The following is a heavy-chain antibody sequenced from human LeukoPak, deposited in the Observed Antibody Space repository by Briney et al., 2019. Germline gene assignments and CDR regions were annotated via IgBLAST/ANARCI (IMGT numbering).Heavy chain of an antibody. Sequence: SETLSLTCTVSGDSISDYYWTWIRQSPGTGLEWIGYMDYSGSTAYNPSLKSRVTISIDTSKKQFSLELSSVTAADTAVYYCARVTAAAAHFDYWGQGTLVTVSS. D-gene: IGHD6-13*01. V-gene: IGHV4-59*13. CDR1: GDSISDYY. CDR3: ARVTAAAAHFDY. CDR2: MDYSGST. J-gene: IGHJ4*02.